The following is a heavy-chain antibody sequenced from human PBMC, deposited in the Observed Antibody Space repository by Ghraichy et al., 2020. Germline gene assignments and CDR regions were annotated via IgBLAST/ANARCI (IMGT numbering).Heavy chain of an antibody. Sequence: ASVKVSCKASGYTFTGYYMHWVRQAPGQGLEWMGWINPNSGGTNYAQKFQGRVTMTRDTSISTAYMELSRLRSDDTAVYYCAIDPPDPYYGGYDSPLDYWGQGTLVTVSS. D-gene: IGHD5-12*01. CDR2: INPNSGGT. CDR1: GYTFTGYY. J-gene: IGHJ4*02. V-gene: IGHV1-2*02. CDR3: AIDPPDPYYGGYDSPLDY.